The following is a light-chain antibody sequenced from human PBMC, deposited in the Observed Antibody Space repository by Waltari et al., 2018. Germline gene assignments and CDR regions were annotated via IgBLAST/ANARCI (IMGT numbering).Light chain of an antibody. CDR1: QSISNN. CDR3: QQYNNWPPLT. V-gene: IGKV3-15*01. Sequence: IVMTHSPVTLSVSPGERATLSCRASQSISNNFAWYQKKPGPAPRLLISGASTTAPGIPARLSGSGSGKEFTLTSTRLQSGDFAVYYCQQYNNWPPLTFGGGTKVEMK. CDR2: GAS. J-gene: IGKJ4*01.